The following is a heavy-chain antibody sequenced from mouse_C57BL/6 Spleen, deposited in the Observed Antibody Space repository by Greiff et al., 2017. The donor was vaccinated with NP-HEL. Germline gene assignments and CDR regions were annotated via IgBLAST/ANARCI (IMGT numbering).Heavy chain of an antibody. CDR3: AIPHYYAMDY. V-gene: IGHV5-17*01. Sequence: DVQLQESGGGLVKPGGSLKLSCAASGFTFSDYGMHWVRQAPEKGLEWVAYISSGSSTIYYADTVKGRFTISRDNAKNTLFLQMTSLRSEDTAMYYCAIPHYYAMDYWGQGTSVTVSS. CDR2: ISSGSSTI. J-gene: IGHJ4*01. CDR1: GFTFSDYG.